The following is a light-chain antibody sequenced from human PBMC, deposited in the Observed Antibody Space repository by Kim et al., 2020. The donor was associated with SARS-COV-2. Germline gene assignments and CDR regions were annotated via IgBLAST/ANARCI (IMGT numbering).Light chain of an antibody. V-gene: IGLV3-1*01. CDR1: KLGDKY. CDR2: QDT. Sequence: SYELTQPPSMSVSPGQTATITCSGNKLGDKYTSWYQQRPGQSPVVVIYQDTKRPSGIPERFSGSNSGNTATLTISGIQTMDEADYYCQAWDRSTVVFGGGTQLTVL. J-gene: IGLJ2*01. CDR3: QAWDRSTVV.